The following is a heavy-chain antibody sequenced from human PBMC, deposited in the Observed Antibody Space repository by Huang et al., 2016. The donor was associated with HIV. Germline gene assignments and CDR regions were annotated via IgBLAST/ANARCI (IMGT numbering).Heavy chain of an antibody. CDR1: GDSIRSGGYY. V-gene: IGHV4-30-4*08. CDR2: SYYSGSS. CDR3: ARAPATHSVFFY. J-gene: IGHJ4*02. Sequence: QVQLQESGPGLVKPSQTLSLTCTVSGDSIRSGGYYWTWIRQSPAKGLGWIGYSYYSGSSDYNPSLKSRFSISIDAFKNRVSLKLKSVTVADTAVYYCARAPATHSVFFYWGQGTLVTVSA. D-gene: IGHD3-3*01.